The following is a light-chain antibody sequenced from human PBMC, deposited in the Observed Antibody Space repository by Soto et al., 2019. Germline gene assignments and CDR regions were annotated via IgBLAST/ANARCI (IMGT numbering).Light chain of an antibody. CDR2: DAS. CDR1: QSVSSY. V-gene: IGKV3-11*01. Sequence: EIVLTQSPATLSLSPGERATLSCRASQSVSSYLAWYQQKPGQAPRLLIYDASNRATGIPARFSGSGSGTDFTLTISSLEPEDFAVYYCQQREVFGPGTKVDIK. J-gene: IGKJ3*01. CDR3: QQREV.